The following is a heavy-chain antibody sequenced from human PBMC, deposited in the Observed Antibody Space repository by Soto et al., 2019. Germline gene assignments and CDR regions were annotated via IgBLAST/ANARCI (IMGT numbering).Heavy chain of an antibody. V-gene: IGHV1-18*04. CDR2: ISGYNGNT. Sequence: ASVKLSCPASGYTFSGYSITWVRQAPGQGLEWMGRISGYNGNTNYARTLRGRLTLTTDTSTSTAYMELRSLTSDDTAVYYCARDCGGGGAPACPEMDGWGQGITVTV. D-gene: IGHD2-15*01. CDR1: GYTFSGYS. CDR3: ARDCGGGGAPACPEMDG. J-gene: IGHJ6*02.